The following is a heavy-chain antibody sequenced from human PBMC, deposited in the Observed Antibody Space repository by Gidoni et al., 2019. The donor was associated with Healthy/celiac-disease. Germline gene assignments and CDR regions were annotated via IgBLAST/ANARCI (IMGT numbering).Heavy chain of an antibody. J-gene: IGHJ6*02. CDR1: GFTFSSYA. D-gene: IGHD2-2*01. CDR2: ISGSGGST. Sequence: EVQLLESGGGLVQPGGSLRLPCAASGFTFSSYAMSWVRQAPGKGLEWVSAISGSGGSTYYADSVKCRFTISRDNSKNTLYLQMNSLRAEDTAVYYCAKRNCSSTSCYGMDVWGQGTTVTVSS. V-gene: IGHV3-23*01. CDR3: AKRNCSSTSCYGMDV.